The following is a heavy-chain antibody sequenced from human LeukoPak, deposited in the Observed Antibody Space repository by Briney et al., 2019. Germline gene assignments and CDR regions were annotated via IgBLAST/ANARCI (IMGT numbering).Heavy chain of an antibody. CDR2: ISWDGGST. V-gene: IGHV3-43*01. Sequence: PGGSLRLSCAASGFTFDEYTMHWVRQAPGKGLEWVSLISWDGGSTYYADSVKGRFTISRDNSKNSLYLQMNSLRTEDTALYYCAKQGRGNKTYYYYMDVWGKGTTVTVSS. CDR3: AKQGRGNKTYYYYMDV. CDR1: GFTFDEYT. D-gene: IGHD1/OR15-1a*01. J-gene: IGHJ6*03.